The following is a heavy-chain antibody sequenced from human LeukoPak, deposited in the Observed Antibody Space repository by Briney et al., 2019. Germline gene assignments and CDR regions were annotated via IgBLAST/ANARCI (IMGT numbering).Heavy chain of an antibody. J-gene: IGHJ3*02. V-gene: IGHV4-61*02. Sequence: SETLSLTCTVSGGSISSGSYYWSWIRQPGGKGLEWIGRIYTSGSTNYTPSLKSRVTISVDTSKNQFSLKLSSVTAADTAVYYCARSYGSGSCCAFDIWGQGTMVTVSS. CDR2: IYTSGST. D-gene: IGHD3-10*01. CDR3: ARSYGSGSCCAFDI. CDR1: GGSISSGSYY.